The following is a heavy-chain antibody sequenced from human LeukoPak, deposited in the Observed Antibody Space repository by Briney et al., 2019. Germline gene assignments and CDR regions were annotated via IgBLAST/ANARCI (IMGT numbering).Heavy chain of an antibody. CDR2: ISGSTTDI. V-gene: IGHV3-21*01. CDR1: GFTFTAYT. CDR3: ARAPYSSSPVDY. J-gene: IGHJ4*02. Sequence: GGSLRLSCAASGFTFTAYTINWVRQAPGKGLEWVSYISGSTTDIYYADSVKGRFTISRDNAKNSLYLQMNSLRAEDTAVYYCARAPYSSSPVDYWGQGTLVTVSS. D-gene: IGHD6-6*01.